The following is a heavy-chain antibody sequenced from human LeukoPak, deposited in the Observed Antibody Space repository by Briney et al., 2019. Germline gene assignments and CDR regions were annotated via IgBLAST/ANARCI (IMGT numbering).Heavy chain of an antibody. CDR3: ARKAAAGWYIYDL. CDR2: IYPGDSST. J-gene: IGHJ3*01. V-gene: IGHV5-51*01. CDR1: KYSFPNHW. D-gene: IGHD6-13*01. Sequence: GESLKISCQGSKYSFPNHWIAWVRQIPGKGLEWMGIIYPGDSSTRYSPSFQGQVTVSADKSIGTAYLQWSSLKASDTAMYYCARKAAAGWYIYDLWGQGTMVTVSS.